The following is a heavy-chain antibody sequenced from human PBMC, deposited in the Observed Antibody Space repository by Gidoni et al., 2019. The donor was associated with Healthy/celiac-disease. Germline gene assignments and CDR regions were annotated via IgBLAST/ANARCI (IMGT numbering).Heavy chain of an antibody. V-gene: IGHV1-2*02. Sequence: VRQAPGQGLEWMGWINPNSGGTNYAQKFQGRVTMTRDTSISTAYMELSRLRSDDTAVYYCARAGGQLVHSWFDPWGQGTLVTVSS. CDR3: ARAGGQLVHSWFDP. D-gene: IGHD6-6*01. J-gene: IGHJ5*02. CDR2: INPNSGGT.